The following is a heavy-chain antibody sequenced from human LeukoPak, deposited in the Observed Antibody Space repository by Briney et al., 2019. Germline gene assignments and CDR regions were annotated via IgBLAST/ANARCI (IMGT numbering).Heavy chain of an antibody. J-gene: IGHJ4*02. CDR3: ARGRHIVATSGYFDC. V-gene: IGHV3-30*13. Sequence: PGGPLRLSCAASGFTFSSYGMHWVRQAPGKGLEWVATISYDGSNKYYADSVKGRFTISRDNSKSRLYLEMDSLRVEDTAMYYCARGRHIVATSGYFDCWGQGTLVTVSS. CDR2: ISYDGSNK. CDR1: GFTFSSYG. D-gene: IGHD5-12*01.